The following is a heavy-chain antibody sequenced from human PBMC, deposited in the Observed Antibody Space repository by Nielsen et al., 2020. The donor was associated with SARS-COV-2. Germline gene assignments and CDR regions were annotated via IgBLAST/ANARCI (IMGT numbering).Heavy chain of an antibody. V-gene: IGHV3-43*02. D-gene: IGHD3-10*01. CDR3: AKDMGFASGSSAFDY. CDR1: GFSFSSYA. J-gene: IGHJ4*02. CDR2: ISGDSSNT. Sequence: GESLKISCAASGFSFSSYAMTWVRQAPGKGLEWITLISGDSSNTDYAESVRGRFLISRDNSKNSLYLQMNSLRAEDTALYYCAKDMGFASGSSAFDYWGQGALVTVSS.